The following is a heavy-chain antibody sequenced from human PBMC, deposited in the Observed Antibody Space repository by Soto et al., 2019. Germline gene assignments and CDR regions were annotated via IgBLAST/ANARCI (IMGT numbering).Heavy chain of an antibody. V-gene: IGHV1-3*01. D-gene: IGHD3-3*02. CDR1: GYTFSAYT. Sequence: QAQLVQSGAEMKKPGASVKVSCKATGYTFSAYTMNWVRQAPGQSLEWMGRINAGSGNTKYSQNFQGRVRITRDTSASTVYMELTGLTSEDTAVYYCARDTETLGPRANDALDIWGQGTMVTVSS. CDR3: ARDTETLGPRANDALDI. CDR2: INAGSGNT. J-gene: IGHJ3*02.